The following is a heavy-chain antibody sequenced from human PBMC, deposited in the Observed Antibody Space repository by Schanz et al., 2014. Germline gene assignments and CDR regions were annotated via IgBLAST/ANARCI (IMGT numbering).Heavy chain of an antibody. CDR3: ALEHNSPSGAGQF. Sequence: QVQLVESGGGVVQPGGSLRLSCAASGFTFSSYGMHWVRQAPGKGLEWVTFIRNDGINQYYADSVKGRFTISRDTSTTTVSMHLRGLRPDDTAVYYCALEHNSPSGAGQFWGQGTLITVSS. CDR2: IRNDGINQ. CDR1: GFTFSSYG. D-gene: IGHD1-1*01. J-gene: IGHJ4*02. V-gene: IGHV3-30*02.